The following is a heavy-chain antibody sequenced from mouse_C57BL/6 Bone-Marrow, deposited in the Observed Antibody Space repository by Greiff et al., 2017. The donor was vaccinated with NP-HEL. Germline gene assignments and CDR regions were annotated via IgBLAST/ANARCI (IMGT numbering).Heavy chain of an antibody. Sequence: VQLQQPGAELVRPGTSVKLSCKASGYTFTSYWMHWVKQRPGQGLEWIGVIDPSDSYTNYNQKFKGKATLTVDTSSSTAYMQLSSLTSEDSAVYYCARRFTTVVATDFDVWGTGTTVTVSS. D-gene: IGHD1-1*01. V-gene: IGHV1-59*01. CDR2: IDPSDSYT. CDR3: ARRFTTVVATDFDV. J-gene: IGHJ1*03. CDR1: GYTFTSYW.